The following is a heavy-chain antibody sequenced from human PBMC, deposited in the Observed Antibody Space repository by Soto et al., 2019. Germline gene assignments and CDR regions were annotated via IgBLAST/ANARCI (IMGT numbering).Heavy chain of an antibody. Sequence: SETLSLTCIVSGGSINSSSYFWGWVRQPPGKGLEWIGSIYYSGSTYYNPSLRSRVTISVDTSKNQFSLKLSSVTAADTAVFYCARHYSSGSRNWFDPWGQGTLVTVSS. J-gene: IGHJ5*02. CDR2: IYYSGST. V-gene: IGHV4-39*01. CDR1: GGSINSSSYF. D-gene: IGHD6-19*01. CDR3: ARHYSSGSRNWFDP.